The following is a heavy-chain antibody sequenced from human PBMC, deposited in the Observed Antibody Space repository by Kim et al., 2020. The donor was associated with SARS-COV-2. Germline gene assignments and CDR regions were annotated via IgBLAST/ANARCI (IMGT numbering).Heavy chain of an antibody. D-gene: IGHD1-26*01. J-gene: IGHJ4*02. CDR3: ASARFSVY. Sequence: NGNTNYAQKLQGRDTMTTDTSTSTAYMELRSLRSDDTAVYYCASARFSVYWGQGTLVTVSS. CDR2: NGNT. V-gene: IGHV1-18*01.